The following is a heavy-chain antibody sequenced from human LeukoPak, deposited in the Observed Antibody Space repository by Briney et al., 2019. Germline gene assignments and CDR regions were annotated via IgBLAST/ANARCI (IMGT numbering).Heavy chain of an antibody. Sequence: ASVKVSCKASGYTFTSYGISWVRQAPGQGLEWMGWISAYKGNTNYAQRFQGRVTMTTDTSTSTAYMELRSLRSDDTAVYHCARGPPLDIVVVVADYWGQGTLVTVSP. J-gene: IGHJ4*02. V-gene: IGHV1-18*01. CDR1: GYTFTSYG. CDR3: ARGPPLDIVVVVADY. D-gene: IGHD2-15*01. CDR2: ISAYKGNT.